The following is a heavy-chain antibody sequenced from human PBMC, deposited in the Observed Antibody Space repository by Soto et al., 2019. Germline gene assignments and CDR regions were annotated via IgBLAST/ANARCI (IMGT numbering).Heavy chain of an antibody. Sequence: EVQLVQSGAEVKKPGESLKISCKGSGYSFTSYWIGWVRQMPGKGLEWMGIIYPGDSDTRYSPSFQGQVTISADKPISTAYLQWSSLKASDTAMYYCARQGFGVVVPAAMPGQTAGYYYYMDVWGKGTTVTVSS. CDR1: GYSFTSYW. CDR2: IYPGDSDT. J-gene: IGHJ6*03. D-gene: IGHD2-2*01. CDR3: ARQGFGVVVPAAMPGQTAGYYYYMDV. V-gene: IGHV5-51*04.